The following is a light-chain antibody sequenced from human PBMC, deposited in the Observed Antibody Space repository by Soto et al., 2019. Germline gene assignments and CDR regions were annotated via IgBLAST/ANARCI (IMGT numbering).Light chain of an antibody. Sequence: DIQMTQSPSSLPASVGDRVTLTCRASQSISTYLNGYQQKPGKAPKLLIYAASSLQSGVPSRLSGSGSGTDFTLTISSLQPEDFATYYCQQSYTTPHTFGQGTKLEIK. CDR1: QSISTY. CDR3: QQSYTTPHT. J-gene: IGKJ2*01. CDR2: AAS. V-gene: IGKV1-39*01.